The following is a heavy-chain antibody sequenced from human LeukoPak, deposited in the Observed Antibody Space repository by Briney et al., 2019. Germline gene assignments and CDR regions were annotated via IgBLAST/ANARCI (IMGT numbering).Heavy chain of an antibody. CDR3: TKEGTGYSSGWYYFDY. J-gene: IGHJ4*02. V-gene: IGHV3-23*01. CDR1: GFTFSSYA. D-gene: IGHD6-19*01. Sequence: QPGGSLRLSCAASGFTFSSYAMSWVRQAPGKGLEWVAAISGGTATNTYYADSVKGRFTISRNNAKNTLYLEMTSLTAEDTAVYYCTKEGTGYSSGWYYFDYWGQGSLVTVSS. CDR2: ISGGTATNT.